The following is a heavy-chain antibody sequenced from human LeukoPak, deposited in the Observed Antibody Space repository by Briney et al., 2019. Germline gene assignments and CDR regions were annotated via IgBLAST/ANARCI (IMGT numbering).Heavy chain of an antibody. J-gene: IGHJ4*02. D-gene: IGHD5-18*01. CDR1: GFTFSSYS. Sequence: GGSLRLSCAASGFTFSSYSMHWVRQAPGKGLEWVAVISYDGSNKYYADSVKGRFTISRDNSKNTLFLQMNSLRAEDTAVYYCARVIHLWSNWGGVDYWGKGTLVTVSS. CDR3: ARVIHLWSNWGGVDY. CDR2: ISYDGSNK. V-gene: IGHV3-30*04.